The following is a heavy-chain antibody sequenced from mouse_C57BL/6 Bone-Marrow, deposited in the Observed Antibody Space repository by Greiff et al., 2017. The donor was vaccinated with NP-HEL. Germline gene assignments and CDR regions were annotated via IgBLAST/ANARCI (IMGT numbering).Heavy chain of an antibody. D-gene: IGHD2-4*01. V-gene: IGHV7-3*01. CDR2: IRNKANGYTT. CDR3: ARSIYYDYADAPFYAMDY. J-gene: IGHJ4*01. Sequence: EVQVVESGGGLVQPGGSLCLSCAASGFTFTDYYMSWVRQPPGKALEWLGFIRNKANGYTTEYSASVKGRFTISRDNSQSILYLQMNALRAEDSATFYCARSIYYDYADAPFYAMDYWGQGTSVTVSS. CDR1: GFTFTDYY.